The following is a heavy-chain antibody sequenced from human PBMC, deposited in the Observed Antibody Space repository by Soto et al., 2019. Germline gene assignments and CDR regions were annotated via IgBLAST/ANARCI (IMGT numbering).Heavy chain of an antibody. D-gene: IGHD3-22*01. V-gene: IGHV4-34*01. CDR1: GGSFSGYY. CDR2: INHSGST. Sequence: SETLSLTCAVYGGSFSGYYWSWIRQPPGKGLEWIGEINHSGSTNYNPSLKSRVTISVDTSKNQFSLKLSSVTAADTAVYYCAGRLDYYDSSGPIDYWGQGTLVTVSS. J-gene: IGHJ4*02. CDR3: AGRLDYYDSSGPIDY.